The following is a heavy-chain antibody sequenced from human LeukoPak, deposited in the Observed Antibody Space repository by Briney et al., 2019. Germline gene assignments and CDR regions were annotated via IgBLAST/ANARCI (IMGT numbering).Heavy chain of an antibody. Sequence: GGSLRLPCAASGFTFSSYAMSWVRQAPGKGLEWVGRIKSKTDGGTTDYAAPVKGRFTISRDDLKNTLYLQMNSLKTEDTAVYYCTTDRDAAPDCSSTSCYRYFQHWGQGTLVTVSS. CDR2: IKSKTDGGTT. CDR3: TTDRDAAPDCSSTSCYRYFQH. CDR1: GFTFSSYA. V-gene: IGHV3-15*01. J-gene: IGHJ1*01. D-gene: IGHD2-2*02.